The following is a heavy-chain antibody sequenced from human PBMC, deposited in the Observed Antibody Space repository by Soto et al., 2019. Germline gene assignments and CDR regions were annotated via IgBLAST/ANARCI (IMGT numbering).Heavy chain of an antibody. CDR1: GGSISSSSYY. D-gene: IGHD6-19*01. CDR2: IYYSGST. V-gene: IGHV4-39*01. J-gene: IGHJ4*02. CDR3: ARRGIAVAISDFDY. Sequence: SETLSLTCTVSGGSISSSSYYWGWIRQPPGKGLEWIGSIYYSGSTYYNPSLKSRVTISVDTSKNQFSLKLSSVTAADTAVYYCARRGIAVAISDFDYWGQGTLVTVSS.